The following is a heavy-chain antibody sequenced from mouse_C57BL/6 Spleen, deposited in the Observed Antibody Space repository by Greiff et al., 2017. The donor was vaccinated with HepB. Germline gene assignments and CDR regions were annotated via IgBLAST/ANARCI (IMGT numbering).Heavy chain of an antibody. CDR2: ISSGSSTI. V-gene: IGHV5-17*01. Sequence: EVKLMESGGGLVKPGGSLKLSCAASGFTFSDYGMHWVRQAPEKGLEWVAYISSGSSTIYYADTVKGRFTISRDNAKNTLFLQMTSLRSEDTAMYYCARFITTVVANAMDYWGQGTSVTVSS. J-gene: IGHJ4*01. D-gene: IGHD1-1*01. CDR1: GFTFSDYG. CDR3: ARFITTVVANAMDY.